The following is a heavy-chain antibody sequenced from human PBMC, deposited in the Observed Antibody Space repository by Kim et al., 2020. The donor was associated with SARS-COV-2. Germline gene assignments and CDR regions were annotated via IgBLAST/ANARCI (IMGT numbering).Heavy chain of an antibody. D-gene: IGHD3-9*01. J-gene: IGHJ4*02. Sequence: SETLSLTCTVSGGSISSSSYYWGWIRQPPGKGLEWIGSIYYSGSTYYNPSLKSRVTISVDTSKNQFSLKLSSVTAADKAVYYCARHDILTGYPGAAYFDYWGQGTLVTVSS. CDR3: ARHDILTGYPGAAYFDY. V-gene: IGHV4-39*01. CDR2: IYYSGST. CDR1: GGSISSSSYY.